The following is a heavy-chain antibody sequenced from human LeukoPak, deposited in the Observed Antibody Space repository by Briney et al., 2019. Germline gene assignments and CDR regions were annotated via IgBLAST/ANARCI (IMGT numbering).Heavy chain of an antibody. CDR1: GFSFSSYA. D-gene: IGHD3-3*01. CDR3: AREKRSGYYPGY. J-gene: IGHJ4*02. Sequence: GRSLRLSCAASGFSFSSYAMHWVRQAPGKGLEWGAIITYDGSSKYYADAVEGRLTISRDQYKNTLYLQMNSLRPEDTAIYYCAREKRSGYYPGYWGQGTLVTVSS. CDR2: ITYDGSSK. V-gene: IGHV3-30-3*01.